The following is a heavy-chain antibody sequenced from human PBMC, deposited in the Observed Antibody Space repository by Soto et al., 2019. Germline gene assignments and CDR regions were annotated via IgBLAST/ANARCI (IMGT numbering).Heavy chain of an antibody. D-gene: IGHD3-10*01. Sequence: GGSLRLSCGASGITFGGRAMIWVRQAPGEGLEWVSTITDSGGDAKYADSVRGRFAISRDNSKKTLYLQMSSLTAEDSAIYYCARGSTDSYPGSRIFDFWGRGTLVTVSS. CDR3: ARGSTDSYPGSRIFDF. J-gene: IGHJ4*02. V-gene: IGHV3-23*01. CDR2: ITDSGGDA. CDR1: GITFGGRA.